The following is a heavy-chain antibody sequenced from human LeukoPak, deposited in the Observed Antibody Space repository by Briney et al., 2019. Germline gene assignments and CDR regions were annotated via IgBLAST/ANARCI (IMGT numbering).Heavy chain of an antibody. V-gene: IGHV4-61*01. CDR1: GGSISSGSYY. D-gene: IGHD1-26*01. J-gene: IGHJ4*02. CDR3: ARDSIVGATEIFDY. Sequence: PSQTLSLTCTVSGGSISSGSYYWSWIRQPPGKGLEWIGYIYYSGSTNYNPSLKSRVTISVDTSKNQFSLKLSSVTAADTAVYYCARDSIVGATEIFDYWGQGTLVTVSS. CDR2: IYYSGST.